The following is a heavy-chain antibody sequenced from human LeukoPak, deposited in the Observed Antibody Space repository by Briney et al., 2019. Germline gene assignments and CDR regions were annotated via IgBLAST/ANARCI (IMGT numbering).Heavy chain of an antibody. V-gene: IGHV3-74*01. D-gene: IGHD2-2*01. CDR3: ARGYCSSPGCSAGWFDP. CDR2: INTDGSTT. CDR1: GFTFSSYA. Sequence: PGGSLRLSCAASGFTFSSYAMSWVRQAPGKGLVWVSRINTDGSTTNYADSVKGRFTISRDNAKNTLYLQMNGLRVEDTAVYYCARGYCSSPGCSAGWFDPWGQGTLISVSS. J-gene: IGHJ5*02.